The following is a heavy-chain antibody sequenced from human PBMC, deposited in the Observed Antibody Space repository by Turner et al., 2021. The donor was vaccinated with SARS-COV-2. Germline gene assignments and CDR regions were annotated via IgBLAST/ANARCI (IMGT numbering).Heavy chain of an antibody. J-gene: IGHJ4*02. Sequence: QVQLVQSGTEVRKPGASVKVACRASGYRFNGYYIHWGRQAPGQGLEWMGWINHNTGATNYAQKSQGRVTLTRDTSIRTVYMELTRLRADDTAVYYCAKDSGAVDGSFDFWGQGSLVAVSS. D-gene: IGHD3-10*01. CDR2: INHNTGAT. CDR1: GYRFNGYY. CDR3: AKDSGAVDGSFDF. V-gene: IGHV1-2*02.